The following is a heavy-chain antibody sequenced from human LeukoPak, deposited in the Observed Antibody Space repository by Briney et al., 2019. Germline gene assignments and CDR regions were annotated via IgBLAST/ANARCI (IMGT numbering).Heavy chain of an antibody. CDR1: GFTFRNYW. J-gene: IGHJ4*02. CDR2: IKEDGTEK. D-gene: IGHD6-19*01. CDR3: AKEDSSAWYDGFDY. V-gene: IGHV3-7*04. Sequence: GGSLRLSCAASGFTFRNYWMNWVRQAPGKGLEWVANIKEDGTEKYYVDSVKGRFTISRDNAKNSLYLQMNSLRAEDTAVHYCAKEDSSAWYDGFDYWGQGTLVTVS.